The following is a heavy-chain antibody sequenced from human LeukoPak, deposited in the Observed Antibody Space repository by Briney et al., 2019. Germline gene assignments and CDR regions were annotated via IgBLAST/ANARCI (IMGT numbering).Heavy chain of an antibody. V-gene: IGHV3-9*01. Sequence: GGSLRLSCAASGFTFDDYAMHWVRQAPGKGLEWVSGISWNSGSIGYADSVEGRFTISRDNAKNSLYLQMNSLRAEDTALYYCAKGTVAGLDYWGQGTLVTVSS. D-gene: IGHD6-19*01. CDR2: ISWNSGSI. CDR1: GFTFDDYA. CDR3: AKGTVAGLDY. J-gene: IGHJ4*02.